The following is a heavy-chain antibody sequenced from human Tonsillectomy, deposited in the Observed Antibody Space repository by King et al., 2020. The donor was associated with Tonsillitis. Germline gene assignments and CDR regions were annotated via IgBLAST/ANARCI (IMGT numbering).Heavy chain of an antibody. J-gene: IGHJ5*02. CDR1: GGSVSSGDYY. D-gene: IGHD3-22*01. V-gene: IGHV4-30-4*01. Sequence: QLQESGPGLVKPSQTLSLICTVSGGSVSSGDYYWSWIRQPPGKVLEWVGHIYYSGSTYYNPSVKSRVTISVDTSKNQFSLKLSSVTAADTAVYYCARXKISEGYXEXGWFDPWGQGTLVTXXS. CDR2: IYYSGST. CDR3: ARXKISEGYXEXGWFDP.